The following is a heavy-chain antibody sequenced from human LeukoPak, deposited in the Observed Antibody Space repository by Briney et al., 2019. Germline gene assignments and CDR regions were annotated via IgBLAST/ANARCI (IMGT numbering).Heavy chain of an antibody. CDR1: GFTFSSYD. V-gene: IGHV3-13*01. Sequence: GGSLRLSCAASGFTFSSYDMHWVRQATGKGLEWVSPIGTAGDTYYPGSVKGRFTISRENAKNSLYLQMNSLRAGDTAVYYCARRAGAYSHPYDYWGQGTLVTVSS. CDR2: IGTAGDT. CDR3: ARRAGAYSHPYDY. J-gene: IGHJ4*02. D-gene: IGHD4/OR15-4a*01.